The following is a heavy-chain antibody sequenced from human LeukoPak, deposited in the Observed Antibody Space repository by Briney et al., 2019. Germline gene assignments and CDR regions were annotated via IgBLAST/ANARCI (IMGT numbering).Heavy chain of an antibody. D-gene: IGHD3-10*01. Sequence: PSETLSLTCTVSGGSISSYYWSWIRQPPGKGLEWIGYIYYSGSTNYNPSLTSRVTISVDTSKNQFSLKLSSVTAADTAGYYCARLYYYGSGSPFDPWGQGTLVTVSS. CDR2: IYYSGST. J-gene: IGHJ5*02. CDR1: GGSISSYY. V-gene: IGHV4-59*08. CDR3: ARLYYYGSGSPFDP.